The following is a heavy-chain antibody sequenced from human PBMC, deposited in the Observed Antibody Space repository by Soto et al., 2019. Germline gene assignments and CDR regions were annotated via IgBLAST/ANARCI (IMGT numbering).Heavy chain of an antibody. D-gene: IGHD2-2*01. CDR2: ISDSGST. CDR1: GFTFSTYA. V-gene: IGHV3-23*01. J-gene: IGHJ4*02. CDR3: AKDKGGRYCSRTSCLYSFDS. Sequence: EVQLLESGGGLVQPGGSLRLSCTASGFTFSTYAMSWVRQAPGKGLEWVSTISDSGSTYYADSVKGRFTISRDNSKNTLYREMNSLRAEDTAVYYCAKDKGGRYCSRTSCLYSFDSWGQGTLVTVSS.